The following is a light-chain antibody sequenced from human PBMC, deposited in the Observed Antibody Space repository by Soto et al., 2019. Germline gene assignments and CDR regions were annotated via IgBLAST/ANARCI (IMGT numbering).Light chain of an antibody. CDR3: QQYYSYSWT. CDR2: DAS. V-gene: IGKV1-5*01. J-gene: IGKJ1*01. CDR1: QSISAW. Sequence: DIQMTQSPSSLSASVGDRVTITCRASQSISAWLAWYQQKPGKAPNLLIYDASSLESGVPSRFSGSGSGTEFTLTIISLQPDDFATYYCQQYYSYSWTFGQGTKVDIK.